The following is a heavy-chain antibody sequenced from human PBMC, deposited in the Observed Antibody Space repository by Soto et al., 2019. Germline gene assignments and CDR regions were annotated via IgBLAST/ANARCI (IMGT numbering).Heavy chain of an antibody. D-gene: IGHD6-13*01. Sequence: QVQLVQSGAEVKKPGSSVKVSCKASGGTFSSYAISWVRQAPGQGLEWMGGIIPIFGTANYAQKFQGRVTITADESTSTAYMELSSLRTEDTAVYYCASNPRPGIAAADFDYWGQGTLVTVSS. CDR1: GGTFSSYA. V-gene: IGHV1-69*01. CDR2: IIPIFGTA. J-gene: IGHJ4*02. CDR3: ASNPRPGIAAADFDY.